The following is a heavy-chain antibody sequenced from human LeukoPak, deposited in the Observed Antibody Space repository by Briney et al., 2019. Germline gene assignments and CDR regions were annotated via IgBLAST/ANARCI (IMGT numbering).Heavy chain of an antibody. J-gene: IGHJ4*02. D-gene: IGHD2-15*01. Sequence: PSETLSLTCSVSGGSINNYRWNWIRQPPGKGLEWIGYIYYSGSTSYNPSLKSRLTISVDTSLNQFSLKLNSVTAADTAVYYCARYCSGGDCYSKALDYWGQGILVTVSS. CDR2: IYYSGST. CDR3: ARYCSGGDCYSKALDY. CDR1: GGSINNYR. V-gene: IGHV4-59*01.